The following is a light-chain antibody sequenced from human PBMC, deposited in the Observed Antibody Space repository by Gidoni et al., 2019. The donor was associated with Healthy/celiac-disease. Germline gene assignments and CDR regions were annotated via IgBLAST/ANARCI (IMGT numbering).Light chain of an antibody. J-gene: IGKJ1*01. CDR2: GAS. Sequence: EIVMTQSPATLSVSPGERATLSCRASQSVSSNLAWYQQKPGQAPRLLIYGASTRATGIPARFSGSGSGTEFTLTISSLQSEEFAVYYCQQYNNWPPCTFGQGTKVEIK. CDR1: QSVSSN. CDR3: QQYNNWPPCT. V-gene: IGKV3-15*01.